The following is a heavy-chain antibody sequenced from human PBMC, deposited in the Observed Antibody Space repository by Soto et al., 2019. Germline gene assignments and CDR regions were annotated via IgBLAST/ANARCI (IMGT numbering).Heavy chain of an antibody. CDR2: MNPNSGGT. D-gene: IGHD6-13*01. J-gene: IGHJ4*02. V-gene: IGHV1-2*02. Sequence: QVQLVQSGADVKKPGASVKVSCKTSGYTFSGYFMHWLRQAPGQGLEWMGWMNPNSGGTDYAKNLQGRASRTWDTSISTAYMGWSRRRSDDTAIYYCARGYYSSSWSVFDYWGQGTLVTVSS. CDR1: GYTFSGYF. CDR3: ARGYYSSSWSVFDY.